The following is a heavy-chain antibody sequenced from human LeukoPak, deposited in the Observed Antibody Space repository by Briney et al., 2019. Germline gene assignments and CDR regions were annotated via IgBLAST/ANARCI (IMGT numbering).Heavy chain of an antibody. CDR1: GGTFSSYA. CDR3: ATNLGGYCSSTSCPSGYYFDY. J-gene: IGHJ4*02. D-gene: IGHD2-2*01. Sequence: ASVKVSCEASGGTFSSYAISWVRQAPGQGLEWMGRIIPIFGIANYAQKFQGRVTITADKSTSTAYMELSSLRSEDTAVYYCATNLGGYCSSTSCPSGYYFDYWGQGTLVTVSS. CDR2: IIPIFGIA. V-gene: IGHV1-69*04.